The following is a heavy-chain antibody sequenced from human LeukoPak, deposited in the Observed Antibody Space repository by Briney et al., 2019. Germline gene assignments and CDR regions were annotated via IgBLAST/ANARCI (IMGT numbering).Heavy chain of an antibody. CDR3: ARPKGQSYYDSSGYYYEY. Sequence: GESLKISCQGSGSSFTSYWIGWVRQLPGKGLEWMGIIYPGDSDTRYSTSFQGQVTISADKSISTAYLQWSSLKASDTAMYYCARPKGQSYYDSSGYYYEYWGQGTLVTVSS. V-gene: IGHV5-51*01. D-gene: IGHD3-22*01. CDR1: GSSFTSYW. CDR2: IYPGDSDT. J-gene: IGHJ4*02.